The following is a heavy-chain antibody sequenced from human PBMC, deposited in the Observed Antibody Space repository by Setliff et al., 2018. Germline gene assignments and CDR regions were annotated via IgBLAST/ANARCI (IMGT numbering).Heavy chain of an antibody. V-gene: IGHV1-3*04. J-gene: IGHJ4*02. CDR1: GYTFSANA. CDR3: ARGSRGFDY. Sequence: ASVKVSCKASGYTFSANAIHWVRQAPGQRLEWMGFIYTDNGNTKYSKNFQDRVAITRDTSASTAYMELSSLTSEDTTVYFCARGSRGFDYWGQGALVTVSS. CDR2: IYTDNGNT.